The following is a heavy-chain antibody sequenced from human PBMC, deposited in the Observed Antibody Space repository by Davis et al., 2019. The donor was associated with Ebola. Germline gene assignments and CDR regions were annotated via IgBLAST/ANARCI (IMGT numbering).Heavy chain of an antibody. CDR2: TYYRSKWYN. D-gene: IGHD1-1*01. J-gene: IGHJ5*02. CDR1: VDSLSSNIAA. CDR3: ARETTDLIRKLDP. Sequence: SQTLSLTSVLSVDSLSSNIAAWNWIRPSPSRGLEWLGRTYYRSKWYNDYVVSVKSRITINPDTSKNQFSLQLNSVTTEDTAVYYCARETTDLIRKLDPWGQGTLVTVST. V-gene: IGHV6-1*01.